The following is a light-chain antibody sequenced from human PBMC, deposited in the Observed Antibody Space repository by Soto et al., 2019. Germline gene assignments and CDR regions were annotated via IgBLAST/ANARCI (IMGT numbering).Light chain of an antibody. J-gene: IGLJ1*01. CDR2: EVS. CDR1: SSDVGGYNY. Sequence: QSVLTQPPSASGSPGQSVTISCTGTSSDVGGYNYVSWHQQHPGKAPKLMIYEVSKRPSGVPDRFSGSKSGNTASLTVSGLQAEDEADYYCSSYAGSNIHYVFGTGTKLTVL. CDR3: SSYAGSNIHYV. V-gene: IGLV2-8*01.